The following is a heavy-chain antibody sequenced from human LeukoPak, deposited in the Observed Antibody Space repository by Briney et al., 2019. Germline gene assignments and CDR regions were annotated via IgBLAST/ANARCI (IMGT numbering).Heavy chain of an antibody. CDR2: LSGSGGST. Sequence: PGGSLRLSCAASGFTFSSYAMSWVRQAPGKGLEWVSALSGSGGSTYYADSVKGRFTISRDNSKNTLYLQMNSLRAEDTAVYYCAKDNYYDSSGLFDYWGQGTLVTVSS. J-gene: IGHJ4*02. V-gene: IGHV3-23*01. D-gene: IGHD3-22*01. CDR1: GFTFSSYA. CDR3: AKDNYYDSSGLFDY.